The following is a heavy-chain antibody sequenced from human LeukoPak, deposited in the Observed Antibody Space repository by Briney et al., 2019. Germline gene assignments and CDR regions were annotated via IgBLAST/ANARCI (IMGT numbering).Heavy chain of an antibody. CDR1: GFTFSSYV. J-gene: IGHJ4*02. D-gene: IGHD3-16*01. Sequence: GGSLRLSCAASGFTFSSYVMSWVRQAPGKGLEWVSSISISGGITYYADSVKGRFTVSRDNSQNTLYLQISTLIAEDTAVYYCAKGGSPLDFWGQGTLVAVSS. CDR2: ISISGGIT. CDR3: AKGGSPLDF. V-gene: IGHV3-23*05.